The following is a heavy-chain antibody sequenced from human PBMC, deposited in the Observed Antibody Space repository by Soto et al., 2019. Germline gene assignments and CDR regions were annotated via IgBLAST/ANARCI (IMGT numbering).Heavy chain of an antibody. V-gene: IGHV4-34*01. CDR2: INHSGST. CDR1: GESFSAYY. Sequence: SETLSLTCAVYGESFSAYYWTWIRQPPGKGLEWIGEINHSGSTKYNPSLRSRVTVSVDTSKHQFSLTLNSVTAADTALYYCAGEFAYWGQGILVTVSS. CDR3: AGEFAY. J-gene: IGHJ4*02. D-gene: IGHD3-10*01.